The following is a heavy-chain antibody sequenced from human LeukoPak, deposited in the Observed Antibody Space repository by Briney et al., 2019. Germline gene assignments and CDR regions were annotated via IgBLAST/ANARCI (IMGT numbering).Heavy chain of an antibody. CDR3: ARWYDSSGYSFGTNDY. CDR2: IIPILGIA. V-gene: IGHV1-69*04. J-gene: IGHJ4*02. CDR1: GGTFSSYA. Sequence: ASVKVSCKASGGTFSSYAISWVRQAPGQGLAWMGRIIPILGIANYAQKFQGRVTITADKSTSTAYMELSSLRSEDTAVYYCARWYDSSGYSFGTNDYWGQGTLVTVSS. D-gene: IGHD3-22*01.